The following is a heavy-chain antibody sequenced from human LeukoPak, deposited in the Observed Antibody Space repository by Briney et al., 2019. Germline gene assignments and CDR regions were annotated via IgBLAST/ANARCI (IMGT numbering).Heavy chain of an antibody. J-gene: IGHJ1*01. Sequence: GGSLRLSCVASGFTFSNYGMNWVRQAPGRGLVWVSGINGDGSSTRYADSVKGRFTISRDNAKNSLYLQMNSLRAEDTAVYYCARVITVYNDYEEVAEYFQHWGQGTLVIVSS. CDR1: GFTFSNYG. CDR3: ARVITVYNDYEEVAEYFQH. V-gene: IGHV3-74*01. D-gene: IGHD4-17*01. CDR2: INGDGSST.